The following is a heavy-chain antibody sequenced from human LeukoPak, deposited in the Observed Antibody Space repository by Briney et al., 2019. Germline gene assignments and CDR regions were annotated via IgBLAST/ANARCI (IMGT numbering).Heavy chain of an antibody. CDR3: AREDLRYSYFDY. V-gene: IGHV4-59*01. J-gene: IGHJ4*02. Sequence: SETLSLTCTVSGGSISSYYWSWIRQPPGKGLEWIGYIYYSGSTNYNPSLKSRVTISVDTSKNQFSLKLSSVTAADTAVYYCAREDLRYSYFDYWGQGTLVTVSS. CDR1: GGSISSYY. CDR2: IYYSGST. D-gene: IGHD3-16*01.